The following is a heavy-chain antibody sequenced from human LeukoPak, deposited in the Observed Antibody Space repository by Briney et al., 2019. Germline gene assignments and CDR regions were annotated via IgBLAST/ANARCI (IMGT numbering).Heavy chain of an antibody. CDR2: IKSKTDGGTT. V-gene: IGHV3-15*01. D-gene: IGHD6-13*01. CDR3: AREGLLYSSSSEYFQH. CDR1: GFTFSNAW. J-gene: IGHJ1*01. Sequence: GGSLRLSCAASGFTFSNAWMSWVRQAPGKGLEWVGRIKSKTDGGTTDYAAAVKGRFTISRDDSKNTLYLQMNSLRAEDTAVYYCAREGLLYSSSSEYFQHWGQGTLVTVSS.